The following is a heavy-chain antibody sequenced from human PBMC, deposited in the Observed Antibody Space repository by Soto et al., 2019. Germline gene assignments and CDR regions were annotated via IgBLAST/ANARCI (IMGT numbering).Heavy chain of an antibody. CDR1: GGSLSGYY. J-gene: IGHJ6*02. CDR3: GRSDNRNSLYGVDV. Sequence: TLSLTCAVNGGSLSGYYWSWIRQSPGKGLEWIGEINHRGSSDYNPSLKSRVTLSIDASMNHVTLELTSVTAADTAVYYCGRSDNRNSLYGVDVWGQGTAVTVSS. V-gene: IGHV4-34*01. CDR2: INHRGSS. D-gene: IGHD1-7*01.